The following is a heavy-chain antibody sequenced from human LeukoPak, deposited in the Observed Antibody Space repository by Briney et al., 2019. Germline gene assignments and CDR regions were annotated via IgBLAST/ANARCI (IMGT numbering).Heavy chain of an antibody. CDR1: GFTFTSYW. CDR3: ARGGYGRDY. J-gene: IGHJ4*02. D-gene: IGHD6-13*01. Sequence: GGSLRLSCAASGFTFTSYWMSWVRQAPGKGLEWVANIKQDGSEKYYVDSVKGRFTISRDSAKNSLYLQMNSLRAEDTAIYYCARGGYGRDYWGQGTLVPVSS. V-gene: IGHV3-7*03. CDR2: IKQDGSEK.